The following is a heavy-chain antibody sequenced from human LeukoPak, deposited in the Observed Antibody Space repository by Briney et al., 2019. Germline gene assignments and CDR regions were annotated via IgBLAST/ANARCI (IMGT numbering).Heavy chain of an antibody. D-gene: IGHD3-22*01. J-gene: IGHJ4*02. CDR3: ARDQGYYDSSGYHR. Sequence: ASVKVSCKASGYTFTGYYMHWVRQAPGQGLEWMGWINPNSGGTNYAQKFQGRVTMTRDTSISTAYMELSRLRSDDTAVYYCARDQGYYDSSGYHRWGQGTLDTVSS. CDR2: INPNSGGT. V-gene: IGHV1-2*02. CDR1: GYTFTGYY.